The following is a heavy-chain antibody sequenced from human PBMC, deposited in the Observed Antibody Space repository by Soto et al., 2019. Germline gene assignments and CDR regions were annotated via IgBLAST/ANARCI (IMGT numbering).Heavy chain of an antibody. CDR1: GFTFCSYA. CDR3: ARYCISTSCYIRYGMDV. D-gene: IGHD2-2*02. CDR2: ISGSGGST. V-gene: IGHV3-23*01. J-gene: IGHJ6*02. Sequence: GGSLRLSCAAPGFTFCSYALSWGRQAPGEGLEWVSAISGSGGSTYYADSVKGRFTISRDNTKSTLYLQMNSLRAEDTAIYYCARYCISTSCYIRYGMDVWGQGTTITVSS.